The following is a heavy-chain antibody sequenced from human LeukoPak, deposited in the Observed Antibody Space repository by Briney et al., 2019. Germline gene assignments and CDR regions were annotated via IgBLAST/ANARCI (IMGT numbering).Heavy chain of an antibody. CDR1: GFTFSSYS. CDR2: LTSSSNTF. V-gene: IGHV3-48*01. Sequence: GGSLRLSCEVSGFTFSSYSMTWVRQVPRQGLEWIAYLTSSSNTFYYADSVRGRFIISRDNARNSLFLQMNSLTVEDTAVYYCARSLCGYDPFFAFWGQGTLVTVSS. J-gene: IGHJ4*02. D-gene: IGHD5-12*01. CDR3: ARSLCGYDPFFAF.